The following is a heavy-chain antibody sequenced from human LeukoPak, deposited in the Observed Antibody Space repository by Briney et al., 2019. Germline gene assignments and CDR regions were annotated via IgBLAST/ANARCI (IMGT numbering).Heavy chain of an antibody. D-gene: IGHD2-15*01. J-gene: IGHJ4*02. CDR3: AKISVEGRGLRFDY. V-gene: IGHV3-23*01. CDR2: ISGSGGST. CDR1: GFTFSSYA. Sequence: GGSLRLPCAASGFTFSSYAMSWVRQAPGKGLEWVSAISGSGGSTYYADSVKGRFTISRDNSKNALYLQMNSLRAEDTAVYYCAKISVEGRGLRFDYWGQGTLVTVSS.